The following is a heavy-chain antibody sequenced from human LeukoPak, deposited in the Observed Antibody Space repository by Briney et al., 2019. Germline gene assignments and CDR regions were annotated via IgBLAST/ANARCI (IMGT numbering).Heavy chain of an antibody. Sequence: GGSLRLSCATSGFTLSIYGMHWVRRARGKGLEWVAFIRYDGTSHYYTDSVKGRFTISRDNSMNTVYLQMNSLRVEDPAVYYCAKVGFVWYQIDYWGQGPLVTVSS. CDR1: GFTLSIYG. J-gene: IGHJ4*02. CDR3: AKVGFVWYQIDY. V-gene: IGHV3-30*02. D-gene: IGHD3-9*01. CDR2: IRYDGTSH.